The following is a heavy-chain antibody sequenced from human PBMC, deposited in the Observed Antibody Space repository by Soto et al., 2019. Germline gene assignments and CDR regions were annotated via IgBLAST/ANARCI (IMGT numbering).Heavy chain of an antibody. V-gene: IGHV1-69*01. CDR3: ARDGGRHSGGIDY. CDR2: IIPIFGTA. CDR1: GGTFSSYS. D-gene: IGHD1-26*01. Sequence: QVQLVQSGAEVNKPGSSVKVSCKASGGTFSSYSINWVRQAPGQGLEWMGEIIPIFGTANYAQKFQGRVTITADESTSTAYMERSSLRSEDTAVYYCARDGGRHSGGIDYWGQGTLVTVSS. J-gene: IGHJ4*02.